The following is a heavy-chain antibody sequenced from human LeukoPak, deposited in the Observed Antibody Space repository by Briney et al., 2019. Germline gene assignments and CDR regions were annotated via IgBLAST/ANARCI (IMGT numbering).Heavy chain of an antibody. Sequence: GRSLRLSCAASGFTFSSYGMHWVRQAPGKGLEGGAVISYDGSNKYYADSVKGRFTISRDNSKNTLYLQMNSLRAEDTAVYYCAKDSPHDAFDIWGQGTMVTVSS. CDR3: AKDSPHDAFDI. J-gene: IGHJ3*02. V-gene: IGHV3-30*18. CDR2: ISYDGSNK. CDR1: GFTFSSYG.